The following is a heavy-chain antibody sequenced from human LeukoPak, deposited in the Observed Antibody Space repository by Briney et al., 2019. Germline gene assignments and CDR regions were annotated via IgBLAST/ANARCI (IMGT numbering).Heavy chain of an antibody. CDR1: GGTISNYY. CDR2: VYYSGST. D-gene: IGHD3-10*01. Sequence: SETLSLTCTVSGGTISNYYWSWIRQSPGKGLEWIGYVYYSGSTSYNPSLKSRVTISVDTSKNQFSLKLSSVTAADTAVYYCAGGYFGSGSYVDYWDQGTLVTVSS. CDR3: AGGYFGSGSYVDY. V-gene: IGHV4-59*01. J-gene: IGHJ4*02.